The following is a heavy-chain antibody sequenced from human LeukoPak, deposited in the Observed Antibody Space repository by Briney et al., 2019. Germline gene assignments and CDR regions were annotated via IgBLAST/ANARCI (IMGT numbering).Heavy chain of an antibody. Sequence: HEASVKVSCKASGSTFTSYDINWVRQATGQGLEWMGWMNPNSGNTGYAQKFQGRVTMTRNTSISTAYMELSSLRSEDTAVYYCARQDRVYSYGPNWFDPWGQGTLVTVSS. CDR2: MNPNSGNT. CDR1: GSTFTSYD. J-gene: IGHJ5*02. V-gene: IGHV1-8*01. CDR3: ARQDRVYSYGPNWFDP. D-gene: IGHD5-18*01.